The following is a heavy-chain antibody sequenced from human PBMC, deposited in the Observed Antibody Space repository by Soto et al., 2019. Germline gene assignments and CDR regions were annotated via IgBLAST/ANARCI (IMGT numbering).Heavy chain of an antibody. J-gene: IGHJ3*02. V-gene: IGHV3-23*01. CDR3: EKANANGGGAFDI. CDR2: ILVGGST. CDR1: GFICTSYD. D-gene: IGHD2-8*01. Sequence: GGSLRLSCAASGFICTSYDMSWVRQVPGKGLEWVSTILVGGSTYYADSVKGRFTISRDRSKNTVFLQMNSLTAGDTAVYYCEKANANGGGAFDICGQGTMVPVSS.